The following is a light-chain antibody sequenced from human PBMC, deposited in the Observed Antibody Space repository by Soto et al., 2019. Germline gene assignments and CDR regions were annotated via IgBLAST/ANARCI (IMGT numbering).Light chain of an antibody. CDR3: QQYYTTPFT. V-gene: IGKV4-1*01. J-gene: IGKJ3*01. CDR2: WAS. CDR1: RSVLYSSNDKNY. Sequence: DIVMTQSPDSLAVSLGERATINCKSSRSVLYSSNDKNYLAWYQQKPGQPPKLLIYWASTRESGVPGRFSGSGSGTDFTLTINSLQAEDAAVYYCQQYYTTPFTFGPGTKVDI.